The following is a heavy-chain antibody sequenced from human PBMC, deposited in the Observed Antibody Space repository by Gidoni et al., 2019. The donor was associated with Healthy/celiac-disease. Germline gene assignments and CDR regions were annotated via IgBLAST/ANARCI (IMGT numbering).Heavy chain of an antibody. CDR3: ARDPQADYDFWSGDFDY. Sequence: DVQLVESGGGLVQPGGSLRLACAASGFTFISYWLHWVRQAPGTGLVWVSRINSDGSSTSYADSVKGRFTISRDNAKNTLYLQMNSLRAEDTAVYYCARDPQADYDFWSGDFDYWGQGTLVTVSS. V-gene: IGHV3-74*01. CDR2: INSDGSST. D-gene: IGHD3-3*01. CDR1: GFTFISYW. J-gene: IGHJ4*02.